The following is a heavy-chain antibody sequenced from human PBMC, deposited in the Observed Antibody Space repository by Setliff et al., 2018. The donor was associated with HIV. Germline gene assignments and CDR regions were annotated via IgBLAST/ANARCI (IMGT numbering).Heavy chain of an antibody. CDR3: ARGPVVGXXS. V-gene: IGHV4-34*01. CDR2: IHHSGST. Sequence: SETLSLTCAVYGGSFSGYYWSWVRQPPGKGLEWIGEIHHSGSTNNNPSLKSXVTISLAASKNQFSLKLRAVTVADTAVYFCARGPVVGXXSWGQGT. CDR1: GGSFSGYY. J-gene: IGHJ4*02. D-gene: IGHD2-15*01.